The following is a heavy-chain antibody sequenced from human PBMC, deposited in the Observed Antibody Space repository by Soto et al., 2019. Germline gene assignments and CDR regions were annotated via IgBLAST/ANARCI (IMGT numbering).Heavy chain of an antibody. D-gene: IGHD6-13*01. Sequence: QVQLVQSGAEVKKPGASVKVSCKASGYTFTTYAMHWVRQAPGQRLEWMGWINAGNGNTKYSQKFQGRVTFTMDTSASTAYMELSSLRSEDTAVYYCARASSWCVTDYWGQGTLVTVSS. V-gene: IGHV1-3*01. J-gene: IGHJ4*02. CDR2: INAGNGNT. CDR3: ARASSWCVTDY. CDR1: GYTFTTYA.